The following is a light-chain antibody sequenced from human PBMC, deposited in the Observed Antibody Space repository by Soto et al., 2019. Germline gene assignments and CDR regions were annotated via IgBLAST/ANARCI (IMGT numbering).Light chain of an antibody. CDR1: SSDVGGYNY. CDR2: DVS. V-gene: IGLV2-14*01. CDR3: SSYTISNTRQIV. Sequence: QSVLTQPASVSGSPGQSITISCNGTSSDVGGYNYVSWYQQHPGKAPKFMIYDVSNRPSGVSNRFSGSKSGNTASLTISGLQAEDEADYYCSSYTISNTRQIVFGTGTKVTVL. J-gene: IGLJ1*01.